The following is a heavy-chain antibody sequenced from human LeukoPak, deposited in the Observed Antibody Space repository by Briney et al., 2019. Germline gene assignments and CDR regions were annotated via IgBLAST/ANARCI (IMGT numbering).Heavy chain of an antibody. CDR2: ISASSSYT. D-gene: IGHD6-19*01. CDR1: GFTFSAYY. J-gene: IGHJ4*02. CDR3: ARDGVAGTYYFDY. V-gene: IGHV3-11*05. Sequence: PGGSLRLSCAASGFTFSAYYMSWIRQAPGKGLEWVSHISASSSYTSYADSVKGRFTISRDNAKNSLYLQMNSLRSEDTALYFCARDGVAGTYYFDYWGQGTLVTVSS.